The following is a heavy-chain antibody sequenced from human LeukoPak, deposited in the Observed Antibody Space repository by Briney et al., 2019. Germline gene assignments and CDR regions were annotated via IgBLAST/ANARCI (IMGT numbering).Heavy chain of an antibody. V-gene: IGHV3-48*04. J-gene: IGHJ6*03. CDR3: ATTGNFYDMDV. D-gene: IGHD1-1*01. Sequence: PGGSLRLSCAASGFAFISTSIHWVRQAPGKGREWLSYSSTVTGNIYYADSVKGRFAISRDNAKSSLYLQMSSLRAEDTAVYFCATTGNFYDMDVWGKGTTVTVSS. CDR1: GFAFISTS. CDR2: SSTVTGNI.